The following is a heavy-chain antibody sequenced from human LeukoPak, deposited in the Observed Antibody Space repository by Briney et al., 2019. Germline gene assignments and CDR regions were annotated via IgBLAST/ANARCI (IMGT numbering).Heavy chain of an antibody. CDR3: ATLGYCSSTSCYT. CDR2: MNPNSGNT. J-gene: IGHJ4*02. CDR1: GYTFTSYD. V-gene: IGHV1-8*01. D-gene: IGHD2-2*02. Sequence: ASVKVSCKASGYTFTSYDINWVRQATGQGLEWMGWMNPNSGNTGYAQKFQGRVTMTRDTSISTAYMELSRLRSDDTAVYYCATLGYCSSTSCYTWGQGTLVTVSS.